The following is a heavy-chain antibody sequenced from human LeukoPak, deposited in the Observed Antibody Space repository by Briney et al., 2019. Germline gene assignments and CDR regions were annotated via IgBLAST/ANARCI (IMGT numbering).Heavy chain of an antibody. CDR2: MNPNSGNT. CDR3: ARVRSLYYYDSSGLWGYFDY. Sequence: ASVKVYCKASGYTFTSYDINWVRQATGQGLEWMGWMNPNSGNTGYAQKFQGRVTMARNTSISTAYMELRSLRSDDTAVYYCARVRSLYYYDSSGLWGYFDYWGQGTLVTVSS. CDR1: GYTFTSYD. V-gene: IGHV1-8*01. D-gene: IGHD3-22*01. J-gene: IGHJ4*02.